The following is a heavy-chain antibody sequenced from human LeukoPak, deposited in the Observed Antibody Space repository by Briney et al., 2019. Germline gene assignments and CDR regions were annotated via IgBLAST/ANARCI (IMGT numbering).Heavy chain of an antibody. CDR2: MNPNSGNT. J-gene: IGHJ5*01. V-gene: IGHV1-8*01. D-gene: IGHD5-24*01. CDR3: ARGRARRLNFLINWFDP. Sequence: ASVKVSCKASGYTFTSYDINWVRQATGQGLEWMGWMNPNSGNTGYAQKFQGRVTMTRNTSISTAYMELSSLRSEDTAVYYCARGRARRLNFLINWFDPWGQCTLVTGSS. CDR1: GYTFTSYD.